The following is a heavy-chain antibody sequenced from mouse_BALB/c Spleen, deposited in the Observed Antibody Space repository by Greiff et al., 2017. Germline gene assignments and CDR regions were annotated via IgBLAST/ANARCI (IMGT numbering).Heavy chain of an antibody. V-gene: IGHV5-12-2*01. CDR2: ISNGGGST. CDR3: ARQWDSSAWFAY. Sequence: EVQLVESGGGLVQPGGSLKLSCAASGFTFSSYTMSWVRQTPEKRLEWVAYISNGGGSTYYPDTVKGRFTISRDNAKNTLYLQMSSLKSEDTAMYYCARQWDSSAWFAYWGQGTLVTVSA. CDR1: GFTFSSYT. D-gene: IGHD3-2*01. J-gene: IGHJ3*01.